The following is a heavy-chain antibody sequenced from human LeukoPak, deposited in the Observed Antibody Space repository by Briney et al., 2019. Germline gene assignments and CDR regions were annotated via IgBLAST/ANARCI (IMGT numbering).Heavy chain of an antibody. Sequence: SQTLSLTCAISGDSVSSAWNWIRQSPSRGLEWLGRTYYSSKWYTDYAVSVKGRVSINPDTSKNQLSLQLSSVTPEDTAVYYCARGWLRSGFDLWGQGTLVIVSS. V-gene: IGHV6-1*01. CDR3: ARGWLRSGFDL. CDR1: GDSVSSA. CDR2: TYYSSKWYT. J-gene: IGHJ4*02. D-gene: IGHD5-12*01.